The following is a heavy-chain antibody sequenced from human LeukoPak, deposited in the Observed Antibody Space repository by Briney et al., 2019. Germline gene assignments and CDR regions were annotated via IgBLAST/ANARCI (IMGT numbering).Heavy chain of an antibody. J-gene: IGHJ4*02. CDR3: AREAEWIQLTFDY. Sequence: NPSETLSLTCTVSGGSISSGGYYWSWIRQHPGKGLEWIGYIYYSGSTYYNPSLKSRVTISVDTSKNQFSLKLSSVTAADTAVYYCAREAEWIQLTFDYWGQGTLVTVSS. CDR2: IYYSGST. CDR1: GGSISSGGYY. V-gene: IGHV4-31*03. D-gene: IGHD5-18*01.